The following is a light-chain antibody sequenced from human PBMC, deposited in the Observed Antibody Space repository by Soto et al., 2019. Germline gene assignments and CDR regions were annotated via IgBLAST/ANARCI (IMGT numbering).Light chain of an antibody. Sequence: AIRMTQSPSSFSASTGDRVTITCRASQGISSYLAWYQQKPGKAPKLLIYAASTLQSGVPPRFSGSGSGTDFTLTISCLQSEDFATYYCQQYYSSPWTFGQGTKVEIK. J-gene: IGKJ1*01. CDR1: QGISSY. CDR2: AAS. CDR3: QQYYSSPWT. V-gene: IGKV1-8*01.